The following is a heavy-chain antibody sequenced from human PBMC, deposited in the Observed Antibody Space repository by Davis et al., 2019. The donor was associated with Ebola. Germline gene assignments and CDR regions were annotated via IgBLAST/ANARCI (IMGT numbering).Heavy chain of an antibody. CDR1: GGPLSNYP. D-gene: IGHD2-21*02. CDR2: LSPTPGIT. Sequence: SVKVSCKDSGGPLSNYPINWVRLAPGQGLEWMGGLSPTPGITKYAQKFQGRVTITAAYMELSSLRSEDTAVYYCARVAVTRDFDYWGQGTPVTVSS. J-gene: IGHJ4*02. V-gene: IGHV1-69*10. CDR3: ARVAVTRDFDY.